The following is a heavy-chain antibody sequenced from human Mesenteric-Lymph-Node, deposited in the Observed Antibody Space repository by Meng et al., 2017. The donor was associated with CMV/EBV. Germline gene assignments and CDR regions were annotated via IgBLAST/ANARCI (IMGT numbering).Heavy chain of an antibody. CDR1: GYSFASYW. V-gene: IGHV1-2*02. CDR2: INPASGAT. CDR3: ARAGYCSSTSCYNGMDV. D-gene: IGHD2-2*01. J-gene: IGHJ6*02. Sequence: GGSLRLSCQGSGYSFASYWIGWVRQMPGKGLEWMGWINPASGATDYAQKFQGRVTMTRDSSIKTVYMELSRLRSDDTAVYYCARAGYCSSTSCYNGMDVWGQGTTVTVSS.